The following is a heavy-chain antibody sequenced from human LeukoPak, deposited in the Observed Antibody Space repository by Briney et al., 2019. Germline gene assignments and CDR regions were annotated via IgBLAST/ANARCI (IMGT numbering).Heavy chain of an antibody. CDR2: IYTSGST. Sequence: PSETLSLTCTVSGGSISSYYWSWIRQPAGKGLEWIGRIYTSGSTNYNPSLKSRVTTSVDTSKNQFSLKLSSVTAADTAVYYCARDSPYYGSGSYPMVNWFDPWGQGTLVTVSS. CDR3: ARDSPYYGSGSYPMVNWFDP. V-gene: IGHV4-4*07. CDR1: GGSISSYY. D-gene: IGHD3-10*01. J-gene: IGHJ5*02.